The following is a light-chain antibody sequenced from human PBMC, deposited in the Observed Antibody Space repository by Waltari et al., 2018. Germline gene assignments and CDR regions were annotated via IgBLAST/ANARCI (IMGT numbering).Light chain of an antibody. CDR3: QQYYSTPFT. CDR1: QSVLYTSNNMNY. V-gene: IGKV4-1*01. Sequence: DIVMNQSPDSLAVSLGERVTINCKSSQSVLYTSNNMNYLAWYQQRPGQPPKLLIYWASTRESGVPDRFSGSGSGTDFTLTISSLQAEDVALYYCQQYYSTPFTFGPGTKVEIK. J-gene: IGKJ3*01. CDR2: WAS.